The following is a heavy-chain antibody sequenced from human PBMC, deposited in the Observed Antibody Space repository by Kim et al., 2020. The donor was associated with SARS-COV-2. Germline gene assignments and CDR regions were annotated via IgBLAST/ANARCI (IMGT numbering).Heavy chain of an antibody. D-gene: IGHD2-2*01. V-gene: IGHV1-69*13. J-gene: IGHJ3*02. Sequence: SVKVSCKASGGTFSSYAISWVRQAPGQGLEWMGGIIPIFGTANYAQKFQGRVTITADESTSTAYMELSSLRSEDTAVYYCARCSSTSCYQDDAFDIWGQGTMVTVSS. CDR1: GGTFSSYA. CDR3: ARCSSTSCYQDDAFDI. CDR2: IIPIFGTA.